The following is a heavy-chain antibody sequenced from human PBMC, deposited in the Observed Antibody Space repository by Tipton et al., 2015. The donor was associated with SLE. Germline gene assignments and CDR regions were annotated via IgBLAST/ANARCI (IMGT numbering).Heavy chain of an antibody. D-gene: IGHD3-10*01. CDR3: ARSPSWFTCDYNGMDV. CDR1: GYTFDTFG. CDR2: ISGYNGQT. J-gene: IGHJ6*02. V-gene: IGHV1-18*01. Sequence: QLVQSGPEVKKHGASVKVSCKASGYTFDTFGVSWVRQAPGQGLEWLAWISGYNGQTEYSQKFQGRVTVTRDTSTSTAFMDVSSLTSDDTAIYYCARSPSWFTCDYNGMDVWGQGTTVTVSS.